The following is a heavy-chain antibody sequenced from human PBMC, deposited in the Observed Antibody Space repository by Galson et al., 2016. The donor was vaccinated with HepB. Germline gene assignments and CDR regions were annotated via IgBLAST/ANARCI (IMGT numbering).Heavy chain of an antibody. Sequence: SLRLSCAASGFTFSDYYMSWVRQAPGKGLEWVSYISSSTSYTNYADSVKGRFTISRDNAKDSLYLQMNSLRVEDAAVYYCARGGSYYDTLTGYPLDYWGQGTLVTVSS. CDR1: GFTFSDYY. V-gene: IGHV3-11*06. CDR3: ARGGSYYDTLTGYPLDY. J-gene: IGHJ4*02. CDR2: ISSSTSYT. D-gene: IGHD3-9*01.